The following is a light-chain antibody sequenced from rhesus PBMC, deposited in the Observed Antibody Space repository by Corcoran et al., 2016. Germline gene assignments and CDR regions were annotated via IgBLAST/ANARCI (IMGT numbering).Light chain of an antibody. Sequence: DIQMTQSPSSLSASVGDRVTITCRASQGISSYLAWYQQKQGKSPNLLFYAASTLKSGVPSRFSGSGSVTDFTLTISSLQPEDFATYYCQQHNSYPFTFGPGTKLDIK. CDR1: QGISSY. J-gene: IGKJ3*01. CDR3: QQHNSYPFT. CDR2: AAS. V-gene: IGKV1-25*01.